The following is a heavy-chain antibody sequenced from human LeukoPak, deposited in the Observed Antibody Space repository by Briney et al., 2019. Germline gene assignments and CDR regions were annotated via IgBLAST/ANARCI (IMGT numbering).Heavy chain of an antibody. CDR1: GYTFTSYY. V-gene: IGHV1-46*01. CDR3: ARGTVEQDYGDYEEGNYFDY. J-gene: IGHJ4*02. CDR2: INPSGGST. D-gene: IGHD4-17*01. Sequence: ASVKVSCKASGYTFTSYYMHWVRQAPGQGLEWMGIINPSGGSTSYAQKFQGRVTMTRDTSTSTVYMELSSLRSEDTAVYYCARGTVEQDYGDYEEGNYFDYWGQGTLVTVSS.